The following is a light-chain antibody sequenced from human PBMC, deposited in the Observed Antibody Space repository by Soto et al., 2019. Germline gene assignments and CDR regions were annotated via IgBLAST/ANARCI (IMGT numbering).Light chain of an antibody. CDR2: SIY. J-gene: IGLJ1*01. V-gene: IGLV1-44*01. Sequence: QAVVTQPPSASGTPGQRVTISCSGSSSNIGSNTVNWYQQLPGTAPKLLTYSIYQRPSGVPDRFSGSKSGTSASLAISGLQSEDEADYYCAAWDDSLNGYVFGTGTKLTVL. CDR1: SSNIGSNT. CDR3: AAWDDSLNGYV.